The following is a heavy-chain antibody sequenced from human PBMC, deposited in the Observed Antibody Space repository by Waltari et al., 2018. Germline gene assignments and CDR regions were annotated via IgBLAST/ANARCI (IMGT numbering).Heavy chain of an antibody. Sequence: EVQLVQSGAEVKKPGESLKISCKGSGYSFTSYWIGWVRQMPGKGLDWMGIIYPGDSVTRYSPSFQGQVTISADKSISTAYLQWSSLKASDTAMYYCARQEDGYPLGRHAFDIWGQGTMVTVSS. CDR2: IYPGDSVT. J-gene: IGHJ3*02. CDR3: ARQEDGYPLGRHAFDI. V-gene: IGHV5-51*01. D-gene: IGHD5-12*01. CDR1: GYSFTSYW.